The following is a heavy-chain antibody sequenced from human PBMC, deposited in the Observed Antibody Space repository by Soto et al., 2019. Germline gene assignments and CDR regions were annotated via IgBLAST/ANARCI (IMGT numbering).Heavy chain of an antibody. V-gene: IGHV3-30-3*01. CDR3: AGPHKYSYYYYGRDV. Sequence: QVQLVESGGGVVQPGRSLRLSCAASGFTFSSYAMHWVRQAPGKGLEWVAVISYDGSNKYYADSVKGRFTISRDNSKNPLYLDINSLRAEDTAVYYCAGPHKYSYYYYGRDVGGQGTTVTVSS. D-gene: IGHD5-18*01. J-gene: IGHJ6*02. CDR1: GFTFSSYA. CDR2: ISYDGSNK.